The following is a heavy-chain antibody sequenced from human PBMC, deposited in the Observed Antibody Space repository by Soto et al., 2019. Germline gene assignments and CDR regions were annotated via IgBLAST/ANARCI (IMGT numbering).Heavy chain of an antibody. J-gene: IGHJ4*02. D-gene: IGHD5-12*01. Sequence: SETLSLTCTVSGGSISSYYWSWIRQPPGKGLEWIGYIYYSGSTNYNPSLKSRVTISVDTSKNQFSLKLSSVTAADTAVYYCARESNRRDGYNYDFDYWGQGTLVTVSS. CDR3: ARESNRRDGYNYDFDY. CDR2: IYYSGST. CDR1: GGSISSYY. V-gene: IGHV4-59*01.